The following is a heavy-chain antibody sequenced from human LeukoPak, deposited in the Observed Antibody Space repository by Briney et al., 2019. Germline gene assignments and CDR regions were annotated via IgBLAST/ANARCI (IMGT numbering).Heavy chain of an antibody. J-gene: IGHJ4*02. CDR2: ISVYNGNI. Sequence: GASVKVSCKASGYTFTSYGISWVRQAPGQGLEWMGWISVYNGNIHYAQKLQGRVTKTTDTFTSTAYMELRSLTSDDTAIYYCARDAPSVAVAGGPDYWGQGTLVSVSS. CDR1: GYTFTSYG. D-gene: IGHD6-19*01. CDR3: ARDAPSVAVAGGPDY. V-gene: IGHV1-18*01.